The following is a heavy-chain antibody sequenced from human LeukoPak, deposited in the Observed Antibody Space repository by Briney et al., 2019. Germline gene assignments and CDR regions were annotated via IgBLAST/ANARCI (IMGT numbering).Heavy chain of an antibody. Sequence: SQTLSLTCIVSGGSISSGGYYWSWIRQHPGKGLEWIGYIYYSGSTYYNPSLKSRVTISVDTSKNQFSLKLSSVTAADTAVYYCARVPSMVTWGGYYGMDVWGQGTTVTVSS. CDR1: GGSISSGGYY. D-gene: IGHD5-18*01. CDR2: IYYSGST. V-gene: IGHV4-31*03. CDR3: ARVPSMVTWGGYYGMDV. J-gene: IGHJ6*02.